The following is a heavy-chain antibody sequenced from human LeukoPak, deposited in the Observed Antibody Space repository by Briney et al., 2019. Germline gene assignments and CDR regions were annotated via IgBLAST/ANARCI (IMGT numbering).Heavy chain of an antibody. D-gene: IGHD6-13*01. Sequence: SETLSLTCAVYGGSFSGCSWSWVRQPPGKGLEWIGEINHSGSTNYNPSLKSRLTISVDTSKNQFSLKLSSVTAADTAVYYCARGRWGATAGNYYYYGMDVWGQGTTVTVSS. J-gene: IGHJ6*02. CDR2: INHSGST. V-gene: IGHV4-34*01. CDR1: GGSFSGCS. CDR3: ARGRWGATAGNYYYYGMDV.